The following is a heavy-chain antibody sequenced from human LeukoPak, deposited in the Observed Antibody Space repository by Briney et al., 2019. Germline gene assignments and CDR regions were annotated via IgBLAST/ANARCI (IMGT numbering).Heavy chain of an antibody. J-gene: IGHJ4*02. CDR2: INPNSGGT. Sequence: ASVKVSCKASGFTFTAYHMHWVRQAPGQGLEWMGWINPNSGGTNYAQKFQGRVTMTRDTSISTAYMELSGLRSDDSAVYYCARGPHWDPHFDYWGQGTLVTVSS. V-gene: IGHV1-2*02. CDR1: GFTFTAYH. CDR3: ARGPHWDPHFDY. D-gene: IGHD7-27*01.